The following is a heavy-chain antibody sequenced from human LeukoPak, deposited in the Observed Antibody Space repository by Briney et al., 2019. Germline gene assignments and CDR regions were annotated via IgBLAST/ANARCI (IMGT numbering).Heavy chain of an antibody. V-gene: IGHV3-43D*04. CDR1: GFTFYDYA. CDR2: ISWDGGST. CDR3: AKTLVGYSYGTDYYGMDV. Sequence: GGSLRLSCAASGFTFYDYAMHWVRQAPGKGLEWVCLISWDGGSTYYADSVKGRFTISRDNSKNSLYLQMNSLRAEDTALYYCAKTLVGYSYGTDYYGMDVWGKGTTVTVSS. J-gene: IGHJ6*04. D-gene: IGHD5-18*01.